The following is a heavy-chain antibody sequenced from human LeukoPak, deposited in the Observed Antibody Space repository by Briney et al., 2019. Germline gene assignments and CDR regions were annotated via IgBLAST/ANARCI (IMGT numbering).Heavy chain of an antibody. CDR2: INHSGST. J-gene: IGHJ3*01. V-gene: IGHV4-34*01. CDR1: GGSFSGYY. CDR3: ARGLRGRTSH. D-gene: IGHD1-14*01. Sequence: SETLSLTCAVYGGSFSGYYWSWIRQPPGKGLEWIGEINHSGSTNYNPSLKSRVTISVDTSKNQFSLKLSSVTAADTAVYYCARGLRGRTSHWGQGTMVTVPS.